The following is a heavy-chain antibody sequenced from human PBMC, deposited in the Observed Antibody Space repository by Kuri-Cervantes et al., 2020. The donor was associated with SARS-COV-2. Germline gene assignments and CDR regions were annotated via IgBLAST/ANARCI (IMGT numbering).Heavy chain of an antibody. CDR2: IYPGDSET. CDR3: ARRAPYAKSGSYSYFLDL. J-gene: IGHJ5*02. D-gene: IGHD3-3*01. V-gene: IGHV5-51*01. CDR1: GYRSTNYW. Sequence: GESLKISCRGSGYRSTNYWIAWLRQMPGKGLEWMGIIYPGDSETKYSPSFQGQVTFSADRSISTVYLQFSSLKASDTAMYYCARRAPYAKSGSYSYFLDLWGQGALVTVSS.